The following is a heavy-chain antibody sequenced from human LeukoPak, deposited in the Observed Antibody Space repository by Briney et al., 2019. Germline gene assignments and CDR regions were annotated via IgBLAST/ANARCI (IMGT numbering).Heavy chain of an antibody. D-gene: IGHD3-3*01. CDR1: GYTFTDYY. CDR3: ATLKYDDVDY. V-gene: IGHV1-2*05. J-gene: IGHJ4*02. CDR2: LNPNSGAT. Sequence: ASVKVSCKASGYTFTDYYMHWVRQAPGQGLEYMGRLNPNSGATIYAQKFQGRVSMTRDTSISTAYMEVSRLKSDDTVVYYCATLKYDDVDYWGQGTLVTVSS.